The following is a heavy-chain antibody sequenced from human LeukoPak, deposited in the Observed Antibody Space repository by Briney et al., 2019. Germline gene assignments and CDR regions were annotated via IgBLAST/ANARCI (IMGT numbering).Heavy chain of an antibody. CDR2: ISSSSSYI. V-gene: IGHV3-21*01. J-gene: IGHJ3*02. CDR3: ARGARVVPGAFDI. CDR1: GFTFSSYS. D-gene: IGHD2-2*01. Sequence: GGSLRLSCAASGFTFSSYSMNWVRQAPGKGLEWVSSISSSSSYIYYADSVKGRFTISRDNAKNSLYLQMNSLRAEDTAVYYCARGARVVPGAFDIWGQGTMVTVSS.